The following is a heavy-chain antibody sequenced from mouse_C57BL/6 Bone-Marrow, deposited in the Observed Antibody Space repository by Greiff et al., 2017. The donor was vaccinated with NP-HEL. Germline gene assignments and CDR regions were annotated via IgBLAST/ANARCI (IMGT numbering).Heavy chain of an antibody. Sequence: QVQLQQSGAELVRPGASVKLSCKASGYTFTDYYINWVKQRPGQGLEWIARIYPGSGNTYYNEKFKGKATLTAEKSSSTAYMQLSSLTSEDSAVDFCARRRIYGNLYAMDYWGQGTSVTVSS. V-gene: IGHV1-76*01. D-gene: IGHD2-1*01. CDR1: GYTFTDYY. J-gene: IGHJ4*01. CDR2: IYPGSGNT. CDR3: ARRRIYGNLYAMDY.